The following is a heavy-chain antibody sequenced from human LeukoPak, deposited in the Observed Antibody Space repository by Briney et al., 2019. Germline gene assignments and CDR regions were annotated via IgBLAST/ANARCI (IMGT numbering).Heavy chain of an antibody. CDR2: IIPIFGTA. D-gene: IGHD3-10*01. J-gene: IGHJ4*02. CDR1: GGTFSSYA. CDR3: ARGGVYGSGPFDY. V-gene: IGHV1-69*05. Sequence: SVKVSCKASGGTFSSYAISWVRQAPGQGLEWMGRIIPIFGTANYAQKFQCRVTITTDESTGTAYMELSSLRSEDTAVYYCARGGVYGSGPFDYWGQGTLVTVSS.